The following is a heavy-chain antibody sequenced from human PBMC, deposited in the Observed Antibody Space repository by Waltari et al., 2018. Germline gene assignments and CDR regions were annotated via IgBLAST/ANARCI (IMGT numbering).Heavy chain of an antibody. CDR2: IYTSGST. CDR1: GGSISSGSYY. V-gene: IGHV4-61*02. CDR3: ARDSSSWYYFDY. D-gene: IGHD6-13*01. J-gene: IGHJ4*02. Sequence: QVQLQESGPGLVKPSQTLSLTCTVSGGSISSGSYYWSWIRQPAGKGLEWIGRIYTSGSTNYNPSLKSRVTISVDTSKNQFSLKLSSVTAADTAVYYCARDSSSWYYFDYWGQGTLVTVSS.